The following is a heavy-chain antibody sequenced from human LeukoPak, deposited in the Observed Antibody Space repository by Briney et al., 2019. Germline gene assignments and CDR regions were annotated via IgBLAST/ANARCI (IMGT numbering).Heavy chain of an antibody. CDR1: GFSFRVYW. CDR3: ARGPRGYHNT. J-gene: IGHJ4*02. V-gene: IGHV3-66*01. D-gene: IGHD5-12*01. Sequence: GGSLRLSCAASGFSFRVYWMHWVRQAPGKGLEGVSLIYSGGSTYYADSVKGRFTISRDNSKHTLDLQMNSLRAEDTAVYYCARGPRGYHNTGGQGTLVTVSS. CDR2: IYSGGST.